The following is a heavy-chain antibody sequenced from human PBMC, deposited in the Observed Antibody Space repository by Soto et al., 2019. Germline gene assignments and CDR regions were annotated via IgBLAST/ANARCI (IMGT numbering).Heavy chain of an antibody. V-gene: IGHV2-5*02. CDR3: AHSSVTMVRGITSFDP. Sequence: QITLKESGPPLMKPTQTLTLTCTFSGFSLSTSGVGVGWIRQPPGKALEWLALIYWDDDKRYSPSLKSSLTTTQDTSTNPLVLIMTNMDPVSTATYYCAHSSVTMVRGITSFDPWGQGTLVTVSS. J-gene: IGHJ5*02. D-gene: IGHD3-10*01. CDR2: IYWDDDK. CDR1: GFSLSTSGVG.